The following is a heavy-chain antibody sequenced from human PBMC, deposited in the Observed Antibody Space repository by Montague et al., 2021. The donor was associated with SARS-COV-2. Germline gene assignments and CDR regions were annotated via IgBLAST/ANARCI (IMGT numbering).Heavy chain of an antibody. D-gene: IGHD6-13*01. Sequence: SETRSLTCTVSGGSINYYYWHWLRQSAGKGLEWIGRIYSSGNTNTNPSLESRVIMSVDSSQNQFSLKLNSVTAADTAVYYWARGDHPTTASWYFFDSWGQGALVTVSS. CDR2: IYSSGNT. CDR3: ARGDHPTTASWYFFDS. V-gene: IGHV4-4*07. J-gene: IGHJ4*02. CDR1: GGSINYYY.